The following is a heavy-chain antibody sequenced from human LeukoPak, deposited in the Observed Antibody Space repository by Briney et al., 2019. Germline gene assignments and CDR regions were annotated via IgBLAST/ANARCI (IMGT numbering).Heavy chain of an antibody. J-gene: IGHJ6*02. CDR2: IYYSGST. CDR1: GGSLSSYY. V-gene: IGHV4-59*01. CDR3: ARDRPSNNYVMDV. Sequence: SETLSLTCTVSGGSLSSYYWSWIRQPPGKGLEWIGYIYYSGSTNYNPSLKSRVTISVDTSKNQFSLKLSSVTAADTAVYYCARDRPSNNYVMDVWGQGTTVTVSS.